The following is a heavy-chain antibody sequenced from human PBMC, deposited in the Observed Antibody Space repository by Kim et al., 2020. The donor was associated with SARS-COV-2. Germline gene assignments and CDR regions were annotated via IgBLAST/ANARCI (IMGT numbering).Heavy chain of an antibody. D-gene: IGHD3-10*01. V-gene: IGHV4-59*13. CDR2: IYYSGST. CDR1: GGSISSYY. J-gene: IGHJ6*02. CDR3: ARGWFGEVYYYYYGMDV. Sequence: SETLSLTCTVSGGSISSYYWSWIRQPPWKGLEWIGYIYYSGSTNYNPSLKSRVTISVDTSKNQFSLKLSSVTAADTAVYYCARGWFGEVYYYYYGMDVWGQGTTVTVSS.